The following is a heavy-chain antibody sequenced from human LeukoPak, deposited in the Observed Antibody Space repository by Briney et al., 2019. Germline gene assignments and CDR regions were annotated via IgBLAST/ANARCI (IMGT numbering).Heavy chain of an antibody. CDR1: GFTFSSYS. D-gene: IGHD4-17*01. V-gene: IGHV3-21*01. J-gene: IGHJ4*02. CDR3: ARENTDASDY. Sequence: GGSLRLSCAASGFTFSSYSMNWVCQAPGKGLEWVSSISSSSSYIYYADSVKGRFTISRDNAKNSLYLQMSSLRAEDTAVYYCARENTDASDYWGQGTLVTVSS. CDR2: ISSSSSYI.